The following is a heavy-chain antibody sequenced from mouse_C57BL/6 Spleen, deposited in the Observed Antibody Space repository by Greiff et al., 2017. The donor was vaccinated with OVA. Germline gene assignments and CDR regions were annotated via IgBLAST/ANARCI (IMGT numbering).Heavy chain of an antibody. D-gene: IGHD2-4*01. CDR3: ASGGDYDVWFAY. V-gene: IGHV3-6*01. J-gene: IGHJ3*01. Sequence: ESGPGLVKPSQSLSLTCSVTGYSITSGYYWNWIRQFPGNKLEWMGIISYDGSNNYNPSLKNRISITRDTSKNQFFLKLKSVTTEDTATDYCASGGDYDVWFAYWGQGTLVTVSA. CDR2: ISYDGSN. CDR1: GYSITSGYY.